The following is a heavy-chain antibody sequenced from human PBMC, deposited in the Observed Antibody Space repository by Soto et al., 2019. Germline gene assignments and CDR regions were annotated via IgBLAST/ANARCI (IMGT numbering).Heavy chain of an antibody. CDR3: AKASGWFGEFDY. CDR1: GFTFSSYA. V-gene: IGHV3-23*01. D-gene: IGHD3-10*01. CDR2: ISGSGGST. Sequence: EVQLLESGGGLVQPGGSLRLSCAASGFTFSSYAMSWVRQAPGKGLEWVSAISGSGGSTYYADSVKGRFTISRDNSTNTPYLQMNSLRAEDTAVYYCAKASGWFGEFDYWGQGTLVTVSS. J-gene: IGHJ4*02.